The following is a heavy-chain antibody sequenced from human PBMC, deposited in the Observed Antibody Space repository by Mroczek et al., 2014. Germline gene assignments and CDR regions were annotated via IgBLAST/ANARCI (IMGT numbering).Heavy chain of an antibody. V-gene: IGHV4-59*01. CDR3: ARDPKIGWFDP. CDR2: IYYSGST. Sequence: QVQLQESGPGLVKPSETLSLTCTVSGGSISSYYWSWIRQPPGKGLEWIGYIYYSGSTNYNPSLKSRVTISVDTSKNQFSLKLSSVTAADTAVYYCARDPKIGWFDPWGQGTLVTVSS. D-gene: IGHD3-22*01. J-gene: IGHJ5*02. CDR1: GGSISSYY.